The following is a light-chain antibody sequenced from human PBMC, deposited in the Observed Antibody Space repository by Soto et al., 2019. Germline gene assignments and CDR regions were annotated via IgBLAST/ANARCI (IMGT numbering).Light chain of an antibody. V-gene: IGKV3-20*01. CDR2: GAS. J-gene: IGKJ2*01. CDR1: QSVSNTF. Sequence: EIVLTQSPGTLSLSPGERATLSCRASQSVSNTFLAWYQQKPGQAPRLLIYGASSRATGIPDRFSGSGSGTEFTLNISRLESEDFAVYYYQQYGISTMYTFGQGTKREIK. CDR3: QQYGISTMYT.